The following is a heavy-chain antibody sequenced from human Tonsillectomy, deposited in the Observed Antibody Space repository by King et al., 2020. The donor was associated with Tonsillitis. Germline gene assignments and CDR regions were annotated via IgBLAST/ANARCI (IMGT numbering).Heavy chain of an antibody. J-gene: IGHJ4*02. V-gene: IGHV3-7*01. CDR1: GFTFSRSW. CDR3: ARESYDRNFDY. D-gene: IGHD3-22*01. CDR2: IKQDGGEK. Sequence: VQLVESGGGLVQPGGSLRLSCAVSGFTFSRSWMSWVRQAPGKGLEWVANIKQDGGEKNYVDSVKGRFTISRDNAKNSLYLHMNNLRAEDTAVYYCARESYDRNFDYWGQGSLVTVSS.